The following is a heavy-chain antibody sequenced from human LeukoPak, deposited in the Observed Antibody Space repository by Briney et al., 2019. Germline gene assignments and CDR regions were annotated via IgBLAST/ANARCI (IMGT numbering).Heavy chain of an antibody. CDR1: GFTFSPYW. CDR2: IEGDGSST. V-gene: IGHV3-74*01. CDR3: ARDPSAVAGFTDY. J-gene: IGHJ4*02. Sequence: GGSLRLSCAASGFTFSPYWMHWVRKAPGKGLVWVSRIEGDGSSTSYADSVKGRFTISRDNAKNTLYLQMNSLRAEDTAVYYCARDPSAVAGFTDYWGQGALVTVSS. D-gene: IGHD6-19*01.